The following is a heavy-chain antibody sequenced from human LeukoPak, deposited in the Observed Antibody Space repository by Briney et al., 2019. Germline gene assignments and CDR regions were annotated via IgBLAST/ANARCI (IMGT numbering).Heavy chain of an antibody. J-gene: IGHJ4*02. V-gene: IGHV4-4*08. Sequence: SGGSLRLSCAASGFNFSNYEMNWIRQAPGRGLEWIGRIYTSGSTNYNPSLKSRVTISVDTSKNQFSLKLSSVTAADTAVYYCARERSYSSGCTLDYWGQGTLVTVSS. CDR3: ARERSYSSGCTLDY. D-gene: IGHD6-19*01. CDR2: IYTSGST. CDR1: GFNFSNYE.